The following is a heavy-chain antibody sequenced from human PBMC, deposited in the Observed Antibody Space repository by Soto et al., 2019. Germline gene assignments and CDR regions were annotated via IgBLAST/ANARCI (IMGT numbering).Heavy chain of an antibody. CDR3: ARSPRDHIVVVPAALPFFDY. Sequence: QLQLQESGPGLVKPSETLSLTCTVSGGSISSSSYYWGWIRQPPGKGLEWIGSIYYSGSTYYNPSLKSRVTISVDTSKNQFSLKLSSVTAADTAVYYCARSPRDHIVVVPAALPFFDYWGQGTLVTVSS. V-gene: IGHV4-39*01. CDR2: IYYSGST. CDR1: GGSISSSSYY. J-gene: IGHJ4*02. D-gene: IGHD2-2*01.